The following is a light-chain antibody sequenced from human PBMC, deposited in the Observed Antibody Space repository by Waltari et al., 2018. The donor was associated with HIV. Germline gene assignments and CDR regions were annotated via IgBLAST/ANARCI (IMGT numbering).Light chain of an antibody. CDR2: DAS. Sequence: EIVLTQSPATLSLSPGERATLSCRDSQRVSSYLAWYQEKPVQAPRLLIYDASNRATGIPARLSGSGSGTDFTLTISSREPGDFAVYYCQQRSNWPLTFGGGTMVEIK. J-gene: IGKJ4*01. V-gene: IGKV3-11*01. CDR1: QRVSSY. CDR3: QQRSNWPLT.